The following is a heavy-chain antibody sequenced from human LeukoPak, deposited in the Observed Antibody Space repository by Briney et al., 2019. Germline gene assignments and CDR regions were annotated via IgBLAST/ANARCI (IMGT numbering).Heavy chain of an antibody. Sequence: GGSLRLSCAASGFTFSFYWMNWVRQAPGKGLVWVSRINSDGSSTDYADSVKGRFTISRDNTKNTLYLQMNSLRAEDTAVYYCAKDSETDYMDVWGKGTTVTVSS. CDR1: GFTFSFYW. J-gene: IGHJ6*03. D-gene: IGHD1-26*01. V-gene: IGHV3-74*01. CDR2: INSDGSST. CDR3: AKDSETDYMDV.